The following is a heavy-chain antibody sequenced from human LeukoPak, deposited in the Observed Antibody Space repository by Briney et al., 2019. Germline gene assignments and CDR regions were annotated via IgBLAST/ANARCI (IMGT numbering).Heavy chain of an antibody. D-gene: IGHD6-13*01. CDR1: GFTVSSNH. Sequence: GGSLRLSCAASGFTVSSNHMSWVRQAPGKGLEWVSVIYSGGSTYYADSVKGRFTISRDNSKNTLYLQMNSLRAEDTAVYYCARGGSSWYFLGYWGQGTLVTVSS. V-gene: IGHV3-53*01. CDR3: ARGGSSWYFLGY. J-gene: IGHJ4*02. CDR2: IYSGGST.